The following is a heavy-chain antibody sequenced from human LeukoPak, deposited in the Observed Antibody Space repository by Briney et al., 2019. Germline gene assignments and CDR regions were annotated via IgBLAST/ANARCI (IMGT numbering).Heavy chain of an antibody. CDR3: AREQSSGSWRTSDY. CDR1: GFGFSSYG. J-gene: IGHJ4*02. D-gene: IGHD2-15*01. Sequence: GGSLRLSCAASGFGFSSYGMHWVRQTPDKGLEWLALISYDGSTQHYAPSVKGRFTISRDNAKNTVDLQMNSLRAEDTAIYYCAREQSSGSWRTSDYWGQGTLVTVSS. CDR2: ISYDGSTQ. V-gene: IGHV3-30*03.